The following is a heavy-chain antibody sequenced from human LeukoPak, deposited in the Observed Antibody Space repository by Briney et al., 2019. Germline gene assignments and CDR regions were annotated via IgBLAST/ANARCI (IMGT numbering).Heavy chain of an antibody. CDR2: ISGSGGST. CDR3: AKAPSSSWYDSHYYFDY. Sequence: GESLRRSCAASGFTFSSYAMSWVSQAPGKGLEWVSAISGSGGSTYYADSVKGRFTISRDNSKNTLYLQMNSLRAEDTAVYYCAKAPSSSWYDSHYYFDYWGQGTLVTVSS. V-gene: IGHV3-23*01. CDR1: GFTFSSYA. D-gene: IGHD6-13*01. J-gene: IGHJ4*02.